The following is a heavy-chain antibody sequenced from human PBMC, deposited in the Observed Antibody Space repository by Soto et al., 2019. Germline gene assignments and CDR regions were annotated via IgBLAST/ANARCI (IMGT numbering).Heavy chain of an antibody. CDR1: GGSMNSYY. J-gene: IGHJ4*02. V-gene: IGHV4-59*08. CDR3: ARLLHDNRGYYYFDY. D-gene: IGHD3-9*01. CDR2: IYDGDSA. Sequence: SETLSLTCTVSGGSMNSYYWSWIRQPPGKGLEWLGYIYDGDSANYNPSLKSRVTMSIDTSKNQFSLKMSSVTAADTAVYYCARLLHDNRGYYYFDYWGRGTLVTVS.